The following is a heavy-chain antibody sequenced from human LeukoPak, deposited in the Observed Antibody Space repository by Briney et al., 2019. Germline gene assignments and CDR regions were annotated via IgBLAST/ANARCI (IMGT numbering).Heavy chain of an antibody. CDR3: AKGGYSSGWRNYFDY. Sequence: GGSLRLSCAASGFTFSSYSMNWVRQAPGKGLEWVSTISATGGSTYYADSVKGRFTISRDNSKDTLYLQMNSLRAEDTAVYYCAKGGYSSGWRNYFDYWGQGTLVTVSS. V-gene: IGHV3-23*01. J-gene: IGHJ4*02. CDR2: ISATGGST. D-gene: IGHD6-19*01. CDR1: GFTFSSYS.